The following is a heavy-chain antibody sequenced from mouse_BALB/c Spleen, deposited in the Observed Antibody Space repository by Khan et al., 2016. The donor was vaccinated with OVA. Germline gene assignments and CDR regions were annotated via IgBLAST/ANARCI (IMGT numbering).Heavy chain of an antibody. J-gene: IGHJ4*01. CDR2: ISSGGSYT. V-gene: IGHV5-6*01. CDR1: GFTFSSYG. Sequence: EVQLVESGGDLVKPGGSLKLSCAASGFTFSSYGMSWVRQTPDKRLEWVATISSGGSYTYYPDSVKGRFTISRDNAKNTLYLQMSSLKSKDTAMYYCVRLYAMDYWGQGTSVTVSS. CDR3: VRLYAMDY.